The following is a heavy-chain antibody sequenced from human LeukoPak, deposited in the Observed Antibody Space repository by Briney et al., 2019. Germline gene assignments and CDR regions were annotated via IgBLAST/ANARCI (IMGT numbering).Heavy chain of an antibody. Sequence: SGTLSLTCAVSGGSISGDNFSWSWVRQPPGKGLEWIGYTYPSGSSYYRPSLRSRATISIDTSKNQFSLHLTSVSAADTAVYYCSRGPQKPYKTYVGSFDPWGQGILVIVSS. D-gene: IGHD4-23*01. CDR2: TYPSGSS. J-gene: IGHJ5*02. CDR3: SRGPQKPYKTYVGSFDP. CDR1: GGSISGDNFS. V-gene: IGHV4-30-2*01.